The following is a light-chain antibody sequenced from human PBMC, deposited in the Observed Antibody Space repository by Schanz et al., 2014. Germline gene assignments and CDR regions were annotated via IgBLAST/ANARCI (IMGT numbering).Light chain of an antibody. Sequence: QSALAQPPSASGSPGQSVTIACTGASSDVGDFNYVSWYQQHPGKPPKLVIYEVTKRPSGVPDRFSGSKSGNTASLTVSGLQAEDEADYYCSSYGGNLGVFGTGTKLTVL. J-gene: IGLJ1*01. CDR3: SSYGGNLGV. V-gene: IGLV2-8*01. CDR1: SSDVGDFNY. CDR2: EVT.